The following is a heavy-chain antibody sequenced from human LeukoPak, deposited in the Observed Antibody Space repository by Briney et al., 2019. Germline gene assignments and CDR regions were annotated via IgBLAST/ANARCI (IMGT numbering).Heavy chain of an antibody. V-gene: IGHV1-69*04. D-gene: IGHD3/OR15-3a*01. J-gene: IGHJ3*02. CDR1: GGTFSSYA. CDR2: IIPILGIA. Sequence: ASVKVSCKASGGTFSSYAISWVRQAPGQGLEWMGRIIPILGIANYAQKFQGRVTITADKSTSTAYMELSSLRSEDTAVYYCARGAMIFGVVIIFRGAFDIWGQGTMVTVSS. CDR3: ARGAMIFGVVIIFRGAFDI.